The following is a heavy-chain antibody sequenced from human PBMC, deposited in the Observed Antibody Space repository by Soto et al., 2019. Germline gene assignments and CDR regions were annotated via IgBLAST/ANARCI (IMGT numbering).Heavy chain of an antibody. Sequence: ASVKVSCKASGGTFSSYAISWVRQAPGQGLEWMGGIIPIFGTANYAQKFQGRVTITADKSTSTAYMELSSLRSEDTAVYYCAFRELLGGYFDYWGQGTLVTVSS. CDR3: AFRELLGGYFDY. V-gene: IGHV1-69*06. D-gene: IGHD1-26*01. J-gene: IGHJ4*02. CDR1: GGTFSSYA. CDR2: IIPIFGTA.